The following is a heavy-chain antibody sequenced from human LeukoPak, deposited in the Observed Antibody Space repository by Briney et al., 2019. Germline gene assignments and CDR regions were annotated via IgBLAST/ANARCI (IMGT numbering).Heavy chain of an antibody. J-gene: IGHJ4*02. CDR1: GGSMSFHY. CDR3: ARDRDFLDY. V-gene: IGHV4-4*07. CDR2: IYTSGST. D-gene: IGHD3-3*01. Sequence: SETLSLTCTVSGGSMSFHYWSWIRQPAGKGLEWIGRIYTSGSTNYNPSLKSRVTMSVDTSKKQFSLKLNSVTAADTAVYYCARDRDFLDYWGQGTLVTVSS.